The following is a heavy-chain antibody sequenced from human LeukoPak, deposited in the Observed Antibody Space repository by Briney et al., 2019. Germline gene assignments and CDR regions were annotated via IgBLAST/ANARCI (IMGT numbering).Heavy chain of an antibody. CDR2: IYHSGRT. CDR3: ARALLPGIAAAGELDY. D-gene: IGHD6-13*01. CDR1: GGSISSSNW. V-gene: IGHV4-4*02. J-gene: IGHJ4*02. Sequence: PSETLSLTFAVSGGSISSSNWWSWVRQPPGTGLEWIGEIYHSGRTNYNPSLKSRVTISVDKSTNQFSLKLSSVTAADTAVYYCARALLPGIAAAGELDYWGQGTLVTVSS.